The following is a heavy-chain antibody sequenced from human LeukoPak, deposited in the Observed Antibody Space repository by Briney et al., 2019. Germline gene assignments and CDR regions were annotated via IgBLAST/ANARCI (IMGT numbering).Heavy chain of an antibody. CDR1: GFTFSSYW. J-gene: IGHJ4*02. CDR3: ARRIQGMAPYYFDY. V-gene: IGHV3-74*01. Sequence: GGSLRLSGTASGFTFSSYWMHWVRQAPGKGLVWVSRINSDGGSTSYADSVKGRFTISRDNAKNTLYLQMNSLRAEDTAVYYCARRIQGMAPYYFDYWGQGTLVTVSS. D-gene: IGHD5-24*01. CDR2: INSDGGST.